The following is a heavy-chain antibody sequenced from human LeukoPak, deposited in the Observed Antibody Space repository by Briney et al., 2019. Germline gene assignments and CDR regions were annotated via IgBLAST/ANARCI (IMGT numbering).Heavy chain of an antibody. V-gene: IGHV1-2*02. CDR1: GYTFTGYY. CDR2: INPNSGGT. CDR3: ATSYCSSTSCRYYYYYYGMDV. D-gene: IGHD2-2*01. Sequence: ASVKVSCKASGYTFTGYYMHWVRQAPGQGLEWMGWINPNSGGTNYAQKFQGRVTMTRDTSISTAYMELSRLRSDDTAVYYCATSYCSSTSCRYYYYYYGMDVWGQGTTDTVSS. J-gene: IGHJ6*02.